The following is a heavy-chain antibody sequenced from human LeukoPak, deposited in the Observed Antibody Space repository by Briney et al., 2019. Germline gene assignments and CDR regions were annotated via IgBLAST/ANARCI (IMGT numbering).Heavy chain of an antibody. CDR1: GYRFSSHW. D-gene: IGHD3-22*01. J-gene: IGHJ4*02. CDR3: ARRGYYDSSGYSDSFDY. V-gene: IGHV5-51*01. CDR2: IYPDDSDT. Sequence: GESLKISCQGSGYRFSSHWIGWVRQLPGKGLEWMGIIYPDDSDTRYSPSFQGQVTISADKSISTAYLQWSGLKASDTAMYYCARRGYYDSSGYSDSFDYWGQGTLVTVSS.